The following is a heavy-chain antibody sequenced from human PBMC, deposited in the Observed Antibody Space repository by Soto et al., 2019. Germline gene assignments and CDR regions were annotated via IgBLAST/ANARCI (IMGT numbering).Heavy chain of an antibody. CDR3: ARVRGQLVTNDF. CDR2: ITSGTSTI. D-gene: IGHD6-6*01. V-gene: IGHV3-48*02. Sequence: QLVESGGGLVQPGGSLRLSCAASGFTFSSYAMNWVLQAPGKGLEWVSYITSGTSTIYYADSVKGRFTISRDNAKNSVYLQMNSLRDEDTAVYYCARVRGQLVTNDFWGQGTLVTVSS. J-gene: IGHJ4*02. CDR1: GFTFSSYA.